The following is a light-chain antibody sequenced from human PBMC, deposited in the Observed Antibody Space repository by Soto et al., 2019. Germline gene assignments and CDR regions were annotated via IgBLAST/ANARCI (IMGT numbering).Light chain of an antibody. CDR2: AAS. V-gene: IGKV1-39*01. J-gene: IGKJ4*01. CDR3: QQYNSYPLT. Sequence: DIQMPQSPSSLSVSLGDRVTITWRASQSISSYLNWYQQKPGKAPKLLIYAASSLQSGVPSRFSGTESGTEFSLTISNLQPEDFATYYCQQYNSYPLTFGGGTKVDIK. CDR1: QSISSY.